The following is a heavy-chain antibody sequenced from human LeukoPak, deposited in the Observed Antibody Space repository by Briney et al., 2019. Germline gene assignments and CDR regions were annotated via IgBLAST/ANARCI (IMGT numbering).Heavy chain of an antibody. CDR3: ARDRRQLENGVFDF. CDR1: GFTFDDYG. V-gene: IGHV3-20*04. Sequence: PGGSLRLSCAASGFTFDDYGMSWVRQAPGKGLEWVSGINWNGGSTGYADSVKGRFTISRDNAKNSLYLRMHSLRPEDTAVYYCARDRRQLENGVFDFWGQGTLVTVSS. D-gene: IGHD1-1*01. CDR2: INWNGGST. J-gene: IGHJ4*02.